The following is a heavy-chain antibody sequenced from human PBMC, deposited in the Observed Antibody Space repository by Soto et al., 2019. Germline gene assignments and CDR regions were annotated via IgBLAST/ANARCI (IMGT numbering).Heavy chain of an antibody. Sequence: SETLSLTCIVSGGSFGNYYWSWIRQSPGNRLEWIGYIYYTGSANYNPSLRGRVTMSVDTSKNQFSLNLSSVTAADTAVYYCARDKITGLFDYWGQGTLVT. D-gene: IGHD2-8*02. CDR1: GGSFGNYY. CDR2: IYYTGSA. V-gene: IGHV4-59*01. J-gene: IGHJ4*02. CDR3: ARDKITGLFDY.